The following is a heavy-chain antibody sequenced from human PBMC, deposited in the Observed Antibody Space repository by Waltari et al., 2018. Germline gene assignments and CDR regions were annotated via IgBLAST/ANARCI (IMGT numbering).Heavy chain of an antibody. D-gene: IGHD2-2*03. Sequence: QVQLQESGPGLVKPSETLSLTCTVSGGSISSYYWSWIRQPAGKGLEWIGRIYTSGSTNNSPSLKSRVTMSVDTSKNQFSLKLSSVTAADTAVYYCARGGGYCSSTSCYAGNYYYYMDVWGKGTTVTVSS. CDR1: GGSISSYY. CDR3: ARGGGYCSSTSCYAGNYYYYMDV. J-gene: IGHJ6*03. CDR2: IYTSGST. V-gene: IGHV4-4*07.